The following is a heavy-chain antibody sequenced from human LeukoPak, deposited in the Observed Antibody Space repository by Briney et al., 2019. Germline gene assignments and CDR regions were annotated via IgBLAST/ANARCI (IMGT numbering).Heavy chain of an antibody. V-gene: IGHV3-48*02. J-gene: IGHJ4*02. CDR3: APRGVVIDY. D-gene: IGHD3-3*01. CDR1: GFTFSNYA. Sequence: GGSLRLSCAASGFTFSNYAMNWVRQAPGKGLEWVSYISSSSSTIYYADSVKGRFTISRDNAKNSLYLQMSGLRDEDAAVYYCAPRGVVIDYWGQGTLVTVSS. CDR2: ISSSSSTI.